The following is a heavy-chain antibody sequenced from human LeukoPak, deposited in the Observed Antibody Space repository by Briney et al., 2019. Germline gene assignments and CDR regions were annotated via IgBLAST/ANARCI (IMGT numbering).Heavy chain of an antibody. J-gene: IGHJ5*02. CDR1: GFTFSSYE. Sequence: GGSLRLSCAASGFTFSSYEMNWVRQAPGKGLECVSSISGSGSTTYYADSVKGRFTISRDNSKNTLYLQMSSLRAEDTAVYFCAKDRTGGTGRDWFDPWGQGTLVTVSS. CDR2: ISGSGSTT. V-gene: IGHV3-23*01. CDR3: AKDRTGGTGRDWFDP. D-gene: IGHD2-8*02.